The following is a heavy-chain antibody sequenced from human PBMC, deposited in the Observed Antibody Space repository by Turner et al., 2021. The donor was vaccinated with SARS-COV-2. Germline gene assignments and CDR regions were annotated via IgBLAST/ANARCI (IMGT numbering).Heavy chain of an antibody. Sequence: HVQLVQSWAEVKKPWSSVNVSFKASGGTFSSYTINWVRQAPGQGLEWMGRIIPILGIANYAQKFQGRVTITADKSTSTDYMELSSLRSEDTAVYYCAGGGAAAFSWEVYFDYWGQGTLVTVSS. D-gene: IGHD6-13*01. CDR2: IIPILGIA. CDR1: GGTFSSYT. V-gene: IGHV1-69*02. J-gene: IGHJ4*02. CDR3: AGGGAAAFSWEVYFDY.